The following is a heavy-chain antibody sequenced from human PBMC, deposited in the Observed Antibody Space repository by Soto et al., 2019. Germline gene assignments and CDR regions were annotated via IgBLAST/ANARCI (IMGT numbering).Heavy chain of an antibody. CDR1: GFTFSSYW. D-gene: IGHD2-15*01. CDR2: INSDGSST. CDR3: ARVYCSGGSCYPLDY. V-gene: IGHV3-74*01. Sequence: PGGALRLSCAASGFTFSSYWMHWVRQAPGKGLVWVSRINSDGSSTSYADSVKGRMTISRDNAKNTLYLQRNSLRAEDTAVHYCARVYCSGGSCYPLDYWSQGTLVTVSS. J-gene: IGHJ4*02.